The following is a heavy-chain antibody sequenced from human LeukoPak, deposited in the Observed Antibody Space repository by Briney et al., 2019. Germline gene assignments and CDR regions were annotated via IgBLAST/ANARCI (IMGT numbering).Heavy chain of an antibody. J-gene: IGHJ6*02. CDR1: GFTFSSYA. D-gene: IGHD1-26*01. CDR3: AKVVATYYYYYGMDV. V-gene: IGHV3-23*01. Sequence: GGSLRLSCAASGFTFSSYAMSWVRQAPGKGLEWVSAISGSGGSTYYADSVKGRFTISGDNSKNTLYLQMNSLRAEDTAVYYCAKVVATYYYYYGMDVWGQGTTVTVSS. CDR2: ISGSGGST.